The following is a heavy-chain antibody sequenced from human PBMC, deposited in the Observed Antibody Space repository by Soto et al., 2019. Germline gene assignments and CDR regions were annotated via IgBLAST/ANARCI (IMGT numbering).Heavy chain of an antibody. V-gene: IGHV3-21*01. CDR2: ISSSSSYI. CDR1: GFTFSSYS. D-gene: IGHD2-2*01. Sequence: VQLVESGGGLVKPGGSLRLSCAASGFTFSSYSMNWVRQAPGKGLEWVSSISSSSSYIYYADSVKGRFTISRDNAKNSLYLQMNSLRAEDTAVYYCARGYCSSTSCYLFDAFDIWGQGTMVTVSS. CDR3: ARGYCSSTSCYLFDAFDI. J-gene: IGHJ3*02.